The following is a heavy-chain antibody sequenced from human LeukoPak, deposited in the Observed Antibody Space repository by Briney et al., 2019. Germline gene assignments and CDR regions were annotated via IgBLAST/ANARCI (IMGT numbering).Heavy chain of an antibody. CDR1: GFTFSSYW. Sequence: GGSLRLSCAASGFTFSSYWMSWVRQAPGKGLEWVANIKQDGSEKYYVDSVKGRFTISRDNAKNSLYLQMNSLRAEDTAVYYCARDHLRFGPWFDYWGQGTLVTVSS. D-gene: IGHD3-10*01. CDR2: IKQDGSEK. J-gene: IGHJ4*02. CDR3: ARDHLRFGPWFDY. V-gene: IGHV3-7*03.